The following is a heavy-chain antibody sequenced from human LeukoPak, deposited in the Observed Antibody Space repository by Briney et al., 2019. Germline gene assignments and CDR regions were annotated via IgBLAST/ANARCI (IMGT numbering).Heavy chain of an antibody. CDR1: GFTFSSYA. CDR3: AETLGPGRHYIIS. Sequence: GGSLRLSCAASGFTFSSYAMSWVRQAPGKGLEWVSIISDQEYYADSVKGRFAISRDSSKNTLYLQMYSLTAEDTAIYYCAETLGPGRHYIISWGQGTLVTVSS. V-gene: IGHV3-23*01. CDR2: ISDQE. D-gene: IGHD3-16*01. J-gene: IGHJ4*02.